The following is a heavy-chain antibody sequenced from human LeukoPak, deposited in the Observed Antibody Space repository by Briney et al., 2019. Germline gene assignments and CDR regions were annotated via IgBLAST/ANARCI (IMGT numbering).Heavy chain of an antibody. CDR1: GFTFSSYS. Sequence: GGSLRLSCAASGFTFSSYSMNWVRQAPGKGLEWVSSMSSSSSYIYYADSVKGRFTISRDNAKNSLYLQMNSLRAEDTAVYYCARALDYGDYPFDYWGQGTLVTVSS. D-gene: IGHD4-17*01. V-gene: IGHV3-21*01. CDR3: ARALDYGDYPFDY. CDR2: MSSSSSYI. J-gene: IGHJ4*02.